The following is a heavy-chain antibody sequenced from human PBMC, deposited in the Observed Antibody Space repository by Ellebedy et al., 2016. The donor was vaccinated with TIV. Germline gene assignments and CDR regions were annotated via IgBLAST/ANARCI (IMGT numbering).Heavy chain of an antibody. V-gene: IGHV4-4*02. Sequence: SETLSLTXAVSGGSISSSNWWSWVRQPPGKGLEWIGEIYHSGSTNYNPSLKSRVTISVDKSKNQFSLKLSSVTAADTAVYYCARGQYYYGSGSYWRYGMDVWGQGTTVTVSS. D-gene: IGHD3-10*01. CDR1: GGSISSSNW. CDR2: IYHSGST. J-gene: IGHJ6*02. CDR3: ARGQYYYGSGSYWRYGMDV.